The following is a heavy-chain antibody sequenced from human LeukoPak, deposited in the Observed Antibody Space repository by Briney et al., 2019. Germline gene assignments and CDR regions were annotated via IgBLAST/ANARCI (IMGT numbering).Heavy chain of an antibody. D-gene: IGHD2-15*01. V-gene: IGHV3-48*01. CDR1: GFTISNYN. CDR3: ARVSTIEVRH. Sequence: GGSLRLSCAASGFTISNYNMNWVRQAPGKGLEWISYIGSSISSTIYYADSVKGRFTISRDNAKNSLFLQMNSLRAEDTAIYYCARVSTIEVRHWGQGTLVTVSS. CDR2: IGSSISSTI. J-gene: IGHJ4*02.